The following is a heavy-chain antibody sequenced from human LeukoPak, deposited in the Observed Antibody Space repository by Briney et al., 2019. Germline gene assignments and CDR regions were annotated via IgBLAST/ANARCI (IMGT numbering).Heavy chain of an antibody. D-gene: IGHD3-10*01. CDR1: GYTFTSYG. V-gene: IGHV1-18*01. J-gene: IGHJ6*03. Sequence: ASVKVSCKASGYTFTSYGISWVRQAPGQGLEWMGWISAYNGNTNYAQKLQGRVTMTTDTSTSTAYMERRSLRSDDTAVYYCARDYYGSGRPIYYYYMDVWGKGTTVTVSS. CDR3: ARDYYGSGRPIYYYYMDV. CDR2: ISAYNGNT.